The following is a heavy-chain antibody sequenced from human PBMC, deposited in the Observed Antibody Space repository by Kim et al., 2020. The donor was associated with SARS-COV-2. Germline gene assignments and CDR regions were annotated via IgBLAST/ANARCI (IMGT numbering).Heavy chain of an antibody. CDR3: ARGGGYDYVWGSYRYGAFDI. V-gene: IGHV4-31*03. J-gene: IGHJ3*02. Sequence: SETLSLTCTVSGGSISSGGYYWSWIRQHPGKGLEWIGYIYYSGSTYYNPSLKSRVTISVDTSKNQFSLKLSSVTAADTAVYYCARGGGYDYVWGSYRYGAFDIWGQGTMVTVSS. D-gene: IGHD3-16*02. CDR1: GGSISSGGYY. CDR2: IYYSGST.